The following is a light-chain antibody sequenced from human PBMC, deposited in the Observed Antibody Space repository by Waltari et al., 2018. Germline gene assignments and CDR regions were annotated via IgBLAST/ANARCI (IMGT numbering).Light chain of an antibody. V-gene: IGLV3-1*01. CDR3: QAWDTSKYVI. CDR1: KLGQRL. J-gene: IGLJ2*01. CDR2: DDV. Sequence: SYELTPPPSVSVSPGQTATITCSGQKLGQRLAHWYQQKAGESPVLIIYDDVKRPSEIPERFSASNSGNTATLTISGTQPMDEAHYYCQAWDTSKYVIFGGGTKLTVL.